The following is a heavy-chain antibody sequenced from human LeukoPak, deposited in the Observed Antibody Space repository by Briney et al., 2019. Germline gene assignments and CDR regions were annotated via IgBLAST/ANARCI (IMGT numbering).Heavy chain of an antibody. CDR1: GFTFNIYE. Sequence: GGSLRLSCAASGFTFNIYEMNWVRQAPGKGLEWISHINTDSSSVHYADSMKGRFTISRDNAKNSLYLQMNSLRAEDTAVYYCAKLMIFQLTMVVAAIDAFDIWGQGTMVTVSS. J-gene: IGHJ3*02. CDR3: AKLMIFQLTMVVAAIDAFDI. CDR2: INTDSSSV. V-gene: IGHV3-48*04. D-gene: IGHD2-15*01.